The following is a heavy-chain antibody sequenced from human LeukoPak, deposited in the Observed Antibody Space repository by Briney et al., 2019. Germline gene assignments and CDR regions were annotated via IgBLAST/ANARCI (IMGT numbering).Heavy chain of an antibody. Sequence: GGSLRLSCAASGFTFSSYAMHWVRQAPGKGPEWVAVISYDGSNKYYADSVKGRFTISRDNSKNTLYLQMNSLRAEDTAVYYCARAGWDYDSSRGSFDYWGQGTLVTVSS. J-gene: IGHJ4*02. V-gene: IGHV3-30-3*01. CDR2: ISYDGSNK. CDR3: ARAGWDYDSSRGSFDY. CDR1: GFTFSSYA. D-gene: IGHD3-22*01.